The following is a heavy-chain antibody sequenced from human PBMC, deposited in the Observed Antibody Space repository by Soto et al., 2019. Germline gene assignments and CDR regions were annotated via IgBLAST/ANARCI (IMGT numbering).Heavy chain of an antibody. V-gene: IGHV3-48*02. CDR3: ARDPSYSNYEYHYYYAMDV. Sequence: PGGSLRLSCGASGFTFSTCNMNWVRQAPGKGLEWVSYISSGSSTIHYADSMKGRFTISRDNAKNSLYLQMNSLRDEDTAVYYCARDPSYSNYEYHYYYAMDVWGQGTTVTVSS. CDR1: GFTFSTCN. D-gene: IGHD4-4*01. J-gene: IGHJ6*02. CDR2: ISSGSSTI.